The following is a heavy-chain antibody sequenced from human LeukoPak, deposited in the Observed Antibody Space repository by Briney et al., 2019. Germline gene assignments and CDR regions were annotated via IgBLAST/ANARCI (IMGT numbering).Heavy chain of an antibody. CDR3: ARGSGPGVGATRNNWFDP. D-gene: IGHD1-26*01. CDR2: ISSSGTTV. J-gene: IGHJ5*02. V-gene: IGHV3-48*03. CDR1: GFTFSTYE. Sequence: QPGGSLRLSCATSGFTFSTYEMNWVRQAPGKGLEWVSYISSSGTTVYYADSVKGRFTISRDNDKNSLYLQMNSLRAEDTAIYYCARGSGPGVGATRNNWFDPWGQGTLVTVSS.